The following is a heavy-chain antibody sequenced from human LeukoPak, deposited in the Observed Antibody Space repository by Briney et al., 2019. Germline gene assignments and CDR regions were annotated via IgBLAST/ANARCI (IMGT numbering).Heavy chain of an antibody. CDR3: ASSTPYGSGSYWSYYYYGMDV. CDR2: ISSSGSTI. D-gene: IGHD3-10*01. J-gene: IGHJ6*02. V-gene: IGHV3-11*01. CDR1: GFTFSDYY. Sequence: GGSLRLSCAASGFTFSDYYMSWIRQAPGKGLEWVSYISSSGSTIYYADSVKGRFTISRDNSKNTLYLQMNGLRAEDTAVYYCASSTPYGSGSYWSYYYYGMDVWGQGTTVTVSS.